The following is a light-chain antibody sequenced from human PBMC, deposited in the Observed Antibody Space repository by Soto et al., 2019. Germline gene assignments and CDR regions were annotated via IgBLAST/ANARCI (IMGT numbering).Light chain of an antibody. CDR1: TTDVGAYNF. J-gene: IGLJ1*01. Sequence: QSVLTQPASVSGSPGQSITISCTGTTTDVGAYNFVSWYQQHPGKAPKLLIYEVNNRPSGVSHRFSGSKSGNTASLTISGLQAEDEADYYCSSFASTHTYVFGTGTKLTVL. V-gene: IGLV2-14*01. CDR2: EVN. CDR3: SSFASTHTYV.